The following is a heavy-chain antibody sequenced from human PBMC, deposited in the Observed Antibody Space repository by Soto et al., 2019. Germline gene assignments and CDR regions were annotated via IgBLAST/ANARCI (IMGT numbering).Heavy chain of an antibody. Sequence: QVQLVQSGAEVKKPGASVKVSCKASGYMFSTYDINWVRQAPGQGLEWMGWLNPNSGNTGYAQKFQGRVDLTRTTSITRAYMELSSLGSDDTAVYYCAREQRDNWHDEGRFAPWGEGTLVTVS. CDR2: LNPNSGNT. V-gene: IGHV1-8*01. CDR1: GYMFSTYD. CDR3: AREQRDNWHDEGRFAP. D-gene: IGHD1-20*01. J-gene: IGHJ5*02.